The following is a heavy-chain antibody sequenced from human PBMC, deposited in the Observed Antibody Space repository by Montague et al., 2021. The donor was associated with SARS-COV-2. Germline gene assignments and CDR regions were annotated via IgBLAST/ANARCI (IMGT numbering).Heavy chain of an antibody. CDR3: ARQGEMYTIVGWAFFDF. CDR1: GDSISSSNYY. Sequence: SETLSLTCTVSGDSISSSNYYWSWIRQPPGKGLEWIGSIYYRGSTYYNPSLKSRVTISVDTSKNQFSLKLSSVTAADTAVYYCARQGEMYTIVGWAFFDFWGQGTLVTVSS. J-gene: IGHJ4*02. V-gene: IGHV4-39*01. CDR2: IYYRGST. D-gene: IGHD5-24*01.